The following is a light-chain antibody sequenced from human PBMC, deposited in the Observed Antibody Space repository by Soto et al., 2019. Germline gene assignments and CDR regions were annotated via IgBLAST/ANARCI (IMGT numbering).Light chain of an antibody. V-gene: IGKV3-20*01. CDR2: GAS. Sequence: EIVLTQSPGTLSLSPGERATLSCRASQSVSSSYLAWYQQKPGQAPRLLIYGASSRATGIPDRFSGSGSGTDFTLTISGLQPEDFALYYCQVYGILPWTFGQGTKVDIK. J-gene: IGKJ1*01. CDR1: QSVSSSY. CDR3: QVYGILPWT.